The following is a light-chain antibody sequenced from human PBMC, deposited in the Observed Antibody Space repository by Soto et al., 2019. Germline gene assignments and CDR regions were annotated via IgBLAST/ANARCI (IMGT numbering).Light chain of an antibody. CDR2: GAS. CDR3: QQCGGSPT. Sequence: EIVLTQSPGTLSLSPGERASLSCRASQRISSTFLAWYQQKPGQAPRLLIYGASSRATGIPDRFSGSGSGTDFTLTISRLEAEDFAMYYCQQCGGSPTFGQGTKVKVK. J-gene: IGKJ1*01. V-gene: IGKV3-20*01. CDR1: QRISSTF.